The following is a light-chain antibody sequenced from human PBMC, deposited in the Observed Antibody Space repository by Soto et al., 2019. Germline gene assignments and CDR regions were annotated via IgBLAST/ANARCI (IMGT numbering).Light chain of an antibody. CDR3: QQYDGAPRT. Sequence: DIQMTQSPTSLSVSVGDSVTITCRASQDISNFLAWYQQKPGRLPKLLISAASTLQSGVPSRFTGSGSGTDFALTISSLQPEDVGTYFCQQYDGAPRTFGQGTKVEI. J-gene: IGKJ1*01. CDR2: AAS. V-gene: IGKV1-27*01. CDR1: QDISNF.